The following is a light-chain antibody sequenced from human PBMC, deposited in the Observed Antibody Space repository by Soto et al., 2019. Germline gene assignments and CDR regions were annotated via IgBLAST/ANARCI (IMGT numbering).Light chain of an antibody. J-gene: IGKJ2*01. Sequence: EIVLTQSPGTLSLSPGERATLSCRASQSVSSSYLAWYQHKTGQAPRLLLYGASSRATGIPDRFSGSGSGTVCALTISGRGPEECAVYDCQQYGSSPHTVGRGTKLEIK. CDR2: GAS. CDR1: QSVSSSY. V-gene: IGKV3-20*01. CDR3: QQYGSSPHT.